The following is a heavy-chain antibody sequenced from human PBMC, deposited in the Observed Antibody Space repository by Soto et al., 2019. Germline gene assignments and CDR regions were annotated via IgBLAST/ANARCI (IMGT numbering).Heavy chain of an antibody. CDR1: GGSIISYY. V-gene: IGHV4-59*01. D-gene: IGHD4-17*01. Sequence: SETLSLTCTVSGGSIISYYWTWVRQPPGKGLEWIGYVESSGSTSYNPSLMSRVTISVDTSKNQFSLKLTSVTAADTAVYYCARGGVTTVVIPKYYYFGLDVWGQGTTVTVSS. CDR2: VESSGST. CDR3: ARGGVTTVVIPKYYYFGLDV. J-gene: IGHJ6*02.